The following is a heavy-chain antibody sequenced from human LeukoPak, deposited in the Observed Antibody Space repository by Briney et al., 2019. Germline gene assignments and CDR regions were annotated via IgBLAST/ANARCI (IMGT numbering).Heavy chain of an antibody. CDR1: GGSISSYY. CDR2: IYYSGST. J-gene: IGHJ3*02. V-gene: IGHV4-59*12. CDR3: ARDDRSLGPYDFWSGFLDAFDI. Sequence: PSETLSLTCTVSGGSISSYYWSWIRQPPGKGLEWIGYIYYSGSTNYNPSLKSRVTISVDTSKNQFSLKLSSVTAADTAVYYCARDDRSLGPYDFWSGFLDAFDIWGQGTMVTVSS. D-gene: IGHD3-3*01.